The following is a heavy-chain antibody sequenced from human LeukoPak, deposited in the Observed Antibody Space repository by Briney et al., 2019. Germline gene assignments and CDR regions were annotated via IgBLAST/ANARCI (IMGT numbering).Heavy chain of an antibody. D-gene: IGHD2-2*01. Sequence: GGSLRLSCAASGFILRSHWMHWIRQASGKGLVWVSRINSDESIITYADSVKGRFTISRDNSKNTLYLQMNSLRAEDTAVYYCAKDLGIVVAAAAKEPLPPTGHYYYGMDVWGQGTTVTVSS. J-gene: IGHJ6*02. CDR2: INSDESII. V-gene: IGHV3-74*03. CDR3: AKDLGIVVAAAAKEPLPPTGHYYYGMDV. CDR1: GFILRSHW.